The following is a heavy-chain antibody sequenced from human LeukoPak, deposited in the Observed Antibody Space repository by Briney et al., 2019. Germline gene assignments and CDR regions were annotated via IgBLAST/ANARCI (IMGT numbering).Heavy chain of an antibody. CDR2: ISSSSSTI. D-gene: IGHD2-21*01. J-gene: IGHJ5*02. V-gene: IGHV3-48*04. CDR1: GFTFSSYS. Sequence: PGGSLRLSCAASGFTFSSYSMNWVRQAPGKGLEWVSYISSSSSTIYYADSVKGRFTISRDNAKNSLYLQMNSLRAEDTAVYYCARGGLGERFDPWGQGTLVTVSS. CDR3: ARGGLGERFDP.